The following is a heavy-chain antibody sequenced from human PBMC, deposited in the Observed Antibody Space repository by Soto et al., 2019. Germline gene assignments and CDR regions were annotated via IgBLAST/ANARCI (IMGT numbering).Heavy chain of an antibody. V-gene: IGHV1-18*01. Sequence: QVQLVQSGAEVKKPGASVKVSCKASGYTFTSYGISWVRQAPGQGLEWMGWISAYNGNTNYAQKLQRSXXMXTXXSTSTAYMELRSLRSDDTAVYYCARNQLWLYYFDYWGQGTLVTVSS. J-gene: IGHJ4*02. CDR1: GYTFTSYG. CDR2: ISAYNGNT. D-gene: IGHD5-18*01. CDR3: ARNQLWLYYFDY.